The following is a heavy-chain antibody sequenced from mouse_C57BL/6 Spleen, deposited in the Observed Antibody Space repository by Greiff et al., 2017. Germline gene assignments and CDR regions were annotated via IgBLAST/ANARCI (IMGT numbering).Heavy chain of an antibody. J-gene: IGHJ4*01. D-gene: IGHD1-1*01. Sequence: EVKLMESGGGLVKPGGSLKLSCAASGFTFSSYAMSWVRQTPEKRLEWVATISDGGSYTYYPDNVKGRFTISRDKAKNNLYLQMSHLKSEDTAMYYCASITTVVAWDYWGQGTSVTVSS. CDR1: GFTFSSYA. V-gene: IGHV5-4*03. CDR3: ASITTVVAWDY. CDR2: ISDGGSYT.